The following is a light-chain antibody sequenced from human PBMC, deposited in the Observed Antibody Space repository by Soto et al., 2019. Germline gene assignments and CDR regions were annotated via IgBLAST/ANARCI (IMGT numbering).Light chain of an antibody. V-gene: IGKV3-11*01. J-gene: IGKJ3*01. CDR2: DAS. CDR1: QSVSSY. CDR3: QQYNIWPPEVT. Sequence: EIVLTQSPATLSLSPGERATLSCRASQSVSSYLAWYQQKPGQAPRLLIYDASNRATGIPARFSGSGSGTDFTLTISSLEPEDFAVYYCQQYNIWPPEVTFGPGTKVDIK.